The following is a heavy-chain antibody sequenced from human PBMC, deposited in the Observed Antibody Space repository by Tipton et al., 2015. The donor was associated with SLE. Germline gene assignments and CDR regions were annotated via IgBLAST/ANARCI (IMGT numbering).Heavy chain of an antibody. J-gene: IGHJ6*02. V-gene: IGHV4-59*12. D-gene: IGHD5-12*01. Sequence: TLSLTCTVSGGSISGYYWSWIRQSPGKGLEWIGYIYYSGSTYNNPSLKSRATISIDTSKNQLSLKLSSVTAADTAAYYCARAFGYDYYYYYGMDVWGQGTTVTVSS. CDR1: GGSISGYY. CDR2: IYYSGST. CDR3: ARAFGYDYYYYYGMDV.